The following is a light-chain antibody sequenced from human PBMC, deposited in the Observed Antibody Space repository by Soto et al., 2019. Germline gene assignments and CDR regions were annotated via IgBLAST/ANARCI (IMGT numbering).Light chain of an antibody. CDR3: QQYATTPSGT. Sequence: EIVLTQSPGTLSLSPGERATLSCRASQSVNSNYLAWYQQKHGQAPRLLIYGASSRATGIPDRFSGSGSGTDFILTISRLEPEDFAVYYCQQYATTPSGTVGQGTKVEIK. J-gene: IGKJ1*01. V-gene: IGKV3-20*01. CDR2: GAS. CDR1: QSVNSNY.